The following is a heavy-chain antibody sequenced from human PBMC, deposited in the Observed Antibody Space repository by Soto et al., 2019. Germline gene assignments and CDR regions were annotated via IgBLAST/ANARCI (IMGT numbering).Heavy chain of an antibody. CDR3: ARDRGTGLGYYGMDV. D-gene: IGHD2-8*02. V-gene: IGHV3-21*01. Sequence: EVQVVESGGGLVKPGGSLRISCAASGFTFSSYSMNWVRQAPGKGLEWVSFISSSSTYIYYADSVKGRFNISRDNARNSLYLQMNSLRAEDTAVYYCARDRGTGLGYYGMDVWGQGTTVTVSS. CDR1: GFTFSSYS. J-gene: IGHJ6*02. CDR2: ISSSSTYI.